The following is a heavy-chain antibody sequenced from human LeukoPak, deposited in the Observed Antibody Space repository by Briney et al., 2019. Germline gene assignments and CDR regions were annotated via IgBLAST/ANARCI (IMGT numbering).Heavy chain of an antibody. CDR3: AKDSGYSSSWYTTPGANAFDI. V-gene: IGHV3-23*01. Sequence: GGCLRLSCAASGFTSSSYAMSWVRPAPGKGLGWVSAISGSGGSTYYADSVKGRFTLSRDNAKNTLYLQMNSLRAEDTAVYYCAKDSGYSSSWYTTPGANAFDIWGQGTMVTVSS. J-gene: IGHJ3*02. CDR1: GFTSSSYA. D-gene: IGHD6-13*01. CDR2: ISGSGGST.